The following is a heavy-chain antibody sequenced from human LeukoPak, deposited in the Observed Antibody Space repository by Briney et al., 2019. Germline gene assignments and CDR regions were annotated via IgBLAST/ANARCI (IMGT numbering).Heavy chain of an antibody. V-gene: IGHV3-30*04. CDR2: ISYDGRNE. J-gene: IGHJ4*02. Sequence: GRSLRLSCAASGFTFSTYAMHWVRQAPGKGLERVAVISYDGRNEYYTDSVKGRFTISRDNSKNTLNLQMNSLRPEDTAVYYCARGGSSSWYQDYWGQGTLVTVSP. CDR3: ARGGSSSWYQDY. CDR1: GFTFSTYA. D-gene: IGHD6-13*01.